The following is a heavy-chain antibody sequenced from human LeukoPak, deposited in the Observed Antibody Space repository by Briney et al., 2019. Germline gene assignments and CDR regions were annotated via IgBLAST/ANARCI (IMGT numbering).Heavy chain of an antibody. D-gene: IGHD3-22*01. CDR2: INSDGSST. Sequence: PGGSLRLSCAASGFTFSSYWMHWVRQAPGKGLVWVSRINSDGSSTSYADSVKGRFTISRDNAKNTLYLQMNSLRAEDTAVYYCARGPRDYYDSSGYYYFQHWGQGTLVTVSS. CDR1: GFTFSSYW. V-gene: IGHV3-74*01. CDR3: ARGPRDYYDSSGYYYFQH. J-gene: IGHJ1*01.